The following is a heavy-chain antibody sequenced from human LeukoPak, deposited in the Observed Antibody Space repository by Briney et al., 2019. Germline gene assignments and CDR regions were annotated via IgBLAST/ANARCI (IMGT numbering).Heavy chain of an antibody. CDR3: ATGGGDLDH. Sequence: SETLSLTCTVSGGSISSFCWSWIRQPAGKVLEWIGRYCSSGNTNYNPSLKSRVTMSVDTFQNQFSLKLSSVTAADTAVYYCATGGGDLDHWGRGTLVTVSS. CDR1: GGSISSFC. J-gene: IGHJ5*02. CDR2: YCSSGNT. D-gene: IGHD2-21*01. V-gene: IGHV4-4*07.